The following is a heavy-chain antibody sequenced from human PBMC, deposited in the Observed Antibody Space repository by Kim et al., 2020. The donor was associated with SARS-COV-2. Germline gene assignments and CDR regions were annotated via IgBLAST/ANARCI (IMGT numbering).Heavy chain of an antibody. CDR2: IIPIFGTA. V-gene: IGHV1-69*06. Sequence: SVKVSCKASGGTFSSYAISWVRQAPGQGLEWMGGIIPIFGTANYAQKFQGRVTITADKSTSTAYMELSSLRSEDTAVYYCARGNSGYDRPFDYWGQGTLVTVSS. D-gene: IGHD5-12*01. CDR1: GGTFSSYA. CDR3: ARGNSGYDRPFDY. J-gene: IGHJ4*02.